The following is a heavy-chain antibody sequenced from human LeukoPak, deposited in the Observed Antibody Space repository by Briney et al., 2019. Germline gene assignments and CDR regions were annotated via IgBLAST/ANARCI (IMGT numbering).Heavy chain of an antibody. Sequence: GGSLKISFKGSGYSFTSDWIGWGRQMPGKGLEWMGLIYPGDSDTRYSPSFQGQVTISADKSISTAYLQWSSLKASDTAMYYCAREYYDSSGYSRSFHYWGQGTLVTVSS. CDR2: IYPGDSDT. V-gene: IGHV5-51*01. CDR3: AREYYDSSGYSRSFHY. J-gene: IGHJ4*02. CDR1: GYSFTSDW. D-gene: IGHD3-22*01.